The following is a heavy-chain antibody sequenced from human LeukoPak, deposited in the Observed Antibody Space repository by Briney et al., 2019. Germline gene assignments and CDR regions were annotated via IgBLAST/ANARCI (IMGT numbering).Heavy chain of an antibody. CDR3: ARLRAYYYDSSGYYNFDF. J-gene: IGHJ4*02. CDR1: GGSTSSSSFY. D-gene: IGHD3-22*01. V-gene: IGHV4-39*01. Sequence: TSETLSLTCTVSGGSTSSSSFYWGWIRQPPGKGLECIGRISYSGRTYYNPSLQSRVTISVDTSKNQFSLRLSSVTAADTAVYYCARLRAYYYDSSGYYNFDFWGQGTLVSVSS. CDR2: ISYSGRT.